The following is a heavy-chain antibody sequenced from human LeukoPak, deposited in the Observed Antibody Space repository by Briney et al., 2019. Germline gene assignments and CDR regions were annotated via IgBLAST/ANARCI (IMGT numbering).Heavy chain of an antibody. CDR2: INHSGST. V-gene: IGHV4-34*01. Sequence: PSETLSLTCAVYGGSFSSYYWGWIRQPPGKGLEWIGEINHSGSTNYNPSLKSRVTISVDTSKNQFSLKLSSVTAADTAVYYCARGSVRTGTYLNWFDPWGQGTLVTVSS. J-gene: IGHJ5*02. D-gene: IGHD1-1*01. CDR3: ARGSVRTGTYLNWFDP. CDR1: GGSFSSYY.